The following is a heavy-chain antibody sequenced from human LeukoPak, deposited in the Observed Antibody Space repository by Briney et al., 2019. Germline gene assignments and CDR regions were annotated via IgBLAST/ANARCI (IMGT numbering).Heavy chain of an antibody. J-gene: IGHJ5*02. CDR3: ARARLMNWFDP. CDR1: GFIFSTYW. V-gene: IGHV3-74*01. Sequence: GGSLRLSCAASGFIFSTYWMHWVRQAPGKGLVWVSRINSDGSSTNYADSVKGRFIISRDNAKNTLYLQMNSLRADDTAVYYCARARLMNWFDPWGLGALVIVSS. D-gene: IGHD2-8*01. CDR2: INSDGSST.